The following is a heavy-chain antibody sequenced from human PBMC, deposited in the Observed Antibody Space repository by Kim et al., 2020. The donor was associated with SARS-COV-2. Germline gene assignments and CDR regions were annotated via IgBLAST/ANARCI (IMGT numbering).Heavy chain of an antibody. CDR3: ARAYYDSSGYYSWFDP. CDR1: GGTFSSYA. J-gene: IGHJ5*02. CDR2: IIPILGIA. Sequence: SVKVSCKASGGTFSSYAISWVRQAPGQGLEWMGRIIPILGIANYAQKFQGRVTITADKSTSTAYMELSSLRSEDTAVYYCARAYYDSSGYYSWFDPWGQGTLVTVSS. D-gene: IGHD3-22*01. V-gene: IGHV1-69*04.